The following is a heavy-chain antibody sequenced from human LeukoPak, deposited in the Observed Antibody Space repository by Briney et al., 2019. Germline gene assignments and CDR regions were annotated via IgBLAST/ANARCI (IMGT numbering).Heavy chain of an antibody. CDR1: GFTFTNYW. CDR2: ISPDGNTA. D-gene: IGHD6-13*01. Sequence: GGSLRLSCAASGFTFTNYWRHWVRQAPGKGLVWVSRISPDGNTATYADFVKGRFTLSRDNAKNTLYLQMNSLRAEDTAVYYCAKGVAAAASAEYFQHWGQGTLVTVSS. CDR3: AKGVAAAASAEYFQH. J-gene: IGHJ1*01. V-gene: IGHV3-74*01.